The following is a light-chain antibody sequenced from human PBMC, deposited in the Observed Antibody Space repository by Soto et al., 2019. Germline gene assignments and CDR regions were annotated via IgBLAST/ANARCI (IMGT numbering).Light chain of an antibody. V-gene: IGKV1-17*01. J-gene: IGKJ1*01. CDR1: QAIRDD. Sequence: IQMTQSPSSLSASVGYRVSITCRASQAIRDDLGWYQKKPGKAPKLLIYKASTLKSGVPSRFSGSGSGTEFTLTISSLQPDDFATYYCQQYNSYPWTFGQGTKVDIK. CDR3: QQYNSYPWT. CDR2: KAS.